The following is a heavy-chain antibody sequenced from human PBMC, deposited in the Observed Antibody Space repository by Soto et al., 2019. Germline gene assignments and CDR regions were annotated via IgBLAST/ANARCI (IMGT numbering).Heavy chain of an antibody. CDR1: GFTFSSYS. CDR2: ISSSSSYI. Sequence: EVQLVEFGGGLVKPGGSLRLSCAASGFTFSSYSMNWVRQAPGKGLEWVSSISSSSSYIYYADSVKGRFTISRDNAKNSLYLQMNSLRAEDTAVYYCARGTNIAAAGNDAFDIWGQGTMVTVSS. D-gene: IGHD6-13*01. CDR3: ARGTNIAAAGNDAFDI. J-gene: IGHJ3*02. V-gene: IGHV3-21*01.